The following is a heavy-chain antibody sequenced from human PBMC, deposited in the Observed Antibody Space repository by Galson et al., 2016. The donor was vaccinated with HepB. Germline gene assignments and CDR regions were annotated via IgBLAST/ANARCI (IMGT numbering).Heavy chain of an antibody. CDR2: VLYGGNT. D-gene: IGHD2-2*01. CDR1: GDSISSSNW. Sequence: SETLSLTCSVSGDSISSSNWWTWVRQSPGKGLEWIGDVLYGGNTNYKPSLNGRVTFSVDASKNLVSLRLSSVTAAATAVYYCARVKRYCSRNGYWFDYWGQGTLVTVSS. V-gene: IGHV4-4*02. CDR3: ARVKRYCSRNGYWFDY. J-gene: IGHJ4*02.